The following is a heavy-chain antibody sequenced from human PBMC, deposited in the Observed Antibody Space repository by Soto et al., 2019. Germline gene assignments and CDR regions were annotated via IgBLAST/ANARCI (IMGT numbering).Heavy chain of an antibody. V-gene: IGHV3-74*01. Sequence: EVRLVESEGGLVQPGGSLSLSCAASGFTFSYYWMHWVRQAPGQGLLWVSRIHSDGSSTTYADSVKGRFTISRDNAKNTVALQMTSLRVEDTGVYFCARGDRGAFDLWGQGTMVTVSS. CDR2: IHSDGSST. CDR3: ARGDRGAFDL. CDR1: GFTFSYYW. J-gene: IGHJ3*01. D-gene: IGHD2-21*02.